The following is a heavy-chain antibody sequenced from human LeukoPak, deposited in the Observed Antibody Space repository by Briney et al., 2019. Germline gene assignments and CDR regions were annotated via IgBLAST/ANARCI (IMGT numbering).Heavy chain of an antibody. CDR2: IIPIFGTA. Sequence: SVKVSCKASGGTFSSYAISWVRQAPGQGLEWMGGIIPIFGTANYAQKFQGRVTITTDESTSTAYMELSSLRSGDTAVYYCATRPGLGAHYYFDYWGQGTLVTVSS. V-gene: IGHV1-69*05. D-gene: IGHD1-26*01. J-gene: IGHJ4*02. CDR3: ATRPGLGAHYYFDY. CDR1: GGTFSSYA.